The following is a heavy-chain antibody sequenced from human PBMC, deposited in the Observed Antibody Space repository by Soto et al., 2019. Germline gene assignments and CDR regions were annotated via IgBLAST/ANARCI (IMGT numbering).Heavy chain of an antibody. CDR2: IYYDGNT. Sequence: SETLSLTCTVSGDSISSNSHYWGWIRQPPGKCLESIANIYYDGNTYYNPSLKSRITINPDTSKNQFSLQLNSVTPEDTALYYCASSDRSGFGFDYWGQGTLVTVSS. D-gene: IGHD3-22*01. J-gene: IGHJ4*02. CDR3: ASSDRSGFGFDY. V-gene: IGHV4-39*01. CDR1: GDSISSNSHY.